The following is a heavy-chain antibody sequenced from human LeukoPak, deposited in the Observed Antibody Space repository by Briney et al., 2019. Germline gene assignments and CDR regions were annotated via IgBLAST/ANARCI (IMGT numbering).Heavy chain of an antibody. D-gene: IGHD2-8*02. CDR2: VYATGNT. CDR1: GTSINRGTHY. J-gene: IGHJ4*02. Sequence: SETLSLTCSVSGTSINRGTHYWSWARQAAGKGLEWIGRVYATGNTNYNPSLWSRLSISIDTSRNQFSLRLGSVTAADTAIYYCARDRSYYSDTGADYWGQGKMVIVSS. V-gene: IGHV4-61*02. CDR3: ARDRSYYSDTGADY.